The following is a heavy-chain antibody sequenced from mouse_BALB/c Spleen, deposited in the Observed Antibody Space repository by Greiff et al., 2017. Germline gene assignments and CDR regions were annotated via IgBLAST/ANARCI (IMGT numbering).Heavy chain of an antibody. CDR3: ARALGFDY. D-gene: IGHD4-1*01. V-gene: IGHV7-3*02. CDR1: GFTFTDYY. Sequence: EVQRVESGGGLVQPGGSLRLSCATSGFTFTDYYMSWVRQPPGKALEWLGFIRNKANGYTTEYSASVKGRFTISRDNSQSILYLQMNTLRAEDSATYYCARALGFDYWGQGTTLTVSS. J-gene: IGHJ2*01. CDR2: IRNKANGYTT.